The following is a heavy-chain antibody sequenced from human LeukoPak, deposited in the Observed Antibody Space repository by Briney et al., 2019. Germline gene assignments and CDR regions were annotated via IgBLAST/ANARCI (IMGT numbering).Heavy chain of an antibody. CDR2: IYYSGST. J-gene: IGHJ4*02. V-gene: IGHV4-39*07. Sequence: SETLSLTCTVSGGSISSSSYYWGWIRQPPGKGLEWIGSIYYSGSTYYNPSLKSRVTISVDTSKNQFSLKLSSVTAADTAVYYCARDRDYDSSGYYYSWSQGTLVTVSS. D-gene: IGHD3-22*01. CDR3: ARDRDYDSSGYYYS. CDR1: GGSISSSSYY.